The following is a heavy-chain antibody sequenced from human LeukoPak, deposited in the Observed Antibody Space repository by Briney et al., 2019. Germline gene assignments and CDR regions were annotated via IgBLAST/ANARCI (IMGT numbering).Heavy chain of an antibody. CDR1: GYSISSGYY. V-gene: IGHV4-38-2*02. J-gene: IGHJ3*02. CDR2: IYYSGST. CDR3: ARRPFSAFDI. Sequence: SETLSLTCIVSGYSISSGYYWGWIRQPPGKGLEWIGSIYYSGSTYYNPSLKSRVTISVDTSKNQFSLKLSSVTAADTAVYYCARRPFSAFDIWGQGTMVTVSS.